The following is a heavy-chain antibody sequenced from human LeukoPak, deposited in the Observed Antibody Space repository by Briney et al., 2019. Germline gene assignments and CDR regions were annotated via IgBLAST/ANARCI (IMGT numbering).Heavy chain of an antibody. D-gene: IGHD1-20*01. J-gene: IGHJ5*02. CDR3: GRGKISQHTTEITA. Sequence: PTGGSLRLSCAASGFTFSSYWMHWVRQAPGKGLVWVSRIHGDGSSTTHADSVKGRFTISRDNAKNTLYLQMNSLRAEDTAVYYCGRGKISQHTTEITAWGQGTLVTVSS. CDR2: IHGDGSST. V-gene: IGHV3-74*01. CDR1: GFTFSSYW.